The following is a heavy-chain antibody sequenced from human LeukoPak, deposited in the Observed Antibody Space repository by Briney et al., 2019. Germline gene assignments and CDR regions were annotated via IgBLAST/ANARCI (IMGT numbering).Heavy chain of an antibody. D-gene: IGHD5-12*01. CDR1: GFTFSSYA. CDR2: ISYDGSNK. J-gene: IGHJ4*02. V-gene: IGHV3-30*04. Sequence: GGSLRLSCAASGFTFSSYAMHWVRQAPGKGLEWVAVISYDGSNKYYADSVKGRFTISRDNSKNSLYLQMNSLRAEDTAFYYCAINGGGDSGYGNFDYWGQGTLVTVSS. CDR3: AINGGGDSGYGNFDY.